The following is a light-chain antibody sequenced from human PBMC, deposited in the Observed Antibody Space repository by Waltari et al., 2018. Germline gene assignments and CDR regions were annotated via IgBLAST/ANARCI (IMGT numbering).Light chain of an antibody. Sequence: IVVTQSPLSLPVTPGEPASISCRSSPSLLQSNGNTYLDWYLQKPGQSPQLVIYMGSNRASGVPDMVSGSGSGTEFTLKISRVEAEDVGVYYCMQSLQALWTFGQGTKVEIK. CDR1: PSLLQSNGNTY. CDR2: MGS. CDR3: MQSLQALWT. J-gene: IGKJ1*01. V-gene: IGKV2-28*01.